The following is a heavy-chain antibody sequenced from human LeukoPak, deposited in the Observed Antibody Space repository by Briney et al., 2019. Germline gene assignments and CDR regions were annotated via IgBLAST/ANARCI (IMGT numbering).Heavy chain of an antibody. Sequence: SQTLSLTCAISGDSVSSNSAAWNWIRQSPSRGLEWLGRTYYRSKWYNDYAVSVKSRITINPDTSKNQFSLQLNSVTPGDTAVYYCARAGYSSGWYGEHGAFDIWGQGTMVTVSS. CDR1: GDSVSSNSAA. CDR3: ARAGYSSGWYGEHGAFDI. CDR2: TYYRSKWYN. J-gene: IGHJ3*02. D-gene: IGHD6-19*01. V-gene: IGHV6-1*01.